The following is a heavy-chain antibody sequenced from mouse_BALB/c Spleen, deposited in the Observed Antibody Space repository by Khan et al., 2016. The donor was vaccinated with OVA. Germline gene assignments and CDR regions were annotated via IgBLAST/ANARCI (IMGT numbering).Heavy chain of an antibody. CDR3: ARRLGRGFAY. V-gene: IGHV1-7*01. Sequence: QVQLQQSGAELAKPGASVKMSCKASGYTFTSYWMHWVKQRPGQGLEWIGYINPSTGYTEYNQTFKDKATLTADKSSSTAYMQLSSLTSEDSAVYYCARRLGRGFAYWGQGTLVTVSA. CDR2: INPSTGYT. J-gene: IGHJ3*01. CDR1: GYTFTSYW.